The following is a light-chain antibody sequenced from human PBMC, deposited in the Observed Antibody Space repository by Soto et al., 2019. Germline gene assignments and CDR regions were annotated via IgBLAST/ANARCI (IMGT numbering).Light chain of an antibody. J-gene: IGKJ1*01. V-gene: IGKV1-5*03. CDR1: QSISGW. Sequence: DLQMTQSPSTLSASVGDRVTISCRASQSISGWLASYQQKPGKAPKLLIYKASTLESGVPSRFSGSGSGTEFPLTISSLQPDDFATYYCQQYNNYGSWTFGQGTKVEI. CDR2: KAS. CDR3: QQYNNYGSWT.